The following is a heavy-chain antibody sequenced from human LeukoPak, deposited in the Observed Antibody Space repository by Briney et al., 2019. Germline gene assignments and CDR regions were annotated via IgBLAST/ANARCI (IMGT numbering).Heavy chain of an antibody. CDR3: ASYSSGSTGNWFDP. D-gene: IGHD6-19*01. CDR1: GGSISSYY. CDR2: IYYSGST. Sequence: PSETLSLTCTVSGGSISSYYWSWIRQPPGKGLEWIGYIYYSGSTSYNPSLKSRVTISVDTSKNQFSLKLSSVTAADTAVYYCASYSSGSTGNWFDPWGQGTLVTVSS. V-gene: IGHV4-59*01. J-gene: IGHJ5*02.